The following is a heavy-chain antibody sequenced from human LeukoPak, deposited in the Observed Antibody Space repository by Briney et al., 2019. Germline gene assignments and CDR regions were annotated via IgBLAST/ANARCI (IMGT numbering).Heavy chain of an antibody. Sequence: PGGSLRLSCAASGFTFSSYAMSWVRQAPGKGLEWVSSISGSGGTTYYADSVKGRFTISRDNAKNTLYLQMNILRAADTRVYCCAPHDFWSRRGFACWGEGSLVTLPS. D-gene: IGHD3-3*01. CDR1: GFTFSSYA. J-gene: IGHJ4*02. V-gene: IGHV3-23*01. CDR2: ISGSGGTT. CDR3: APHDFWSRRGFAC.